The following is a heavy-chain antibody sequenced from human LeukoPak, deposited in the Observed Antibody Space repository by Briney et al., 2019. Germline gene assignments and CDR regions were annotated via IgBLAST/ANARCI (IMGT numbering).Heavy chain of an antibody. V-gene: IGHV1-2*02. D-gene: IGHD1-26*01. J-gene: IGHJ4*02. Sequence: ASVKVSCKASGYTLTAYYMHWVRQAPGQGLEWMGWINPNSGGTNYAQKFQGRVTMSRDSSITTAYMELSRLRSDDTAVYYCARDAREFDFWGQGTLVTVSS. CDR3: ARDAREFDF. CDR2: INPNSGGT. CDR1: GYTLTAYY.